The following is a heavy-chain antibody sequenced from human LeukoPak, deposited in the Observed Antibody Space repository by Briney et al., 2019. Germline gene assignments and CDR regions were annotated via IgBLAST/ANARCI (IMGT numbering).Heavy chain of an antibody. J-gene: IGHJ6*02. D-gene: IGHD6-19*01. CDR1: GFSISNYW. CDR3: AKGSSGWYYYYGMDV. CDR2: IKQDGSEK. Sequence: GGSLRLSCAASGFSISNYWMNWVRQAPGKGLEWVANIKQDGSEKNYVDSVKGRFTISRDNAKNSLILQMNSLRDADTAVYSCAKGSSGWYYYYGMDVWGQGTTVTVSS. V-gene: IGHV3-7*01.